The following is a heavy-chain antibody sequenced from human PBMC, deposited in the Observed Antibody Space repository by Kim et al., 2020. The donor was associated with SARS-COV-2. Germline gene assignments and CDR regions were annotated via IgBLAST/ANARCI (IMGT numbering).Heavy chain of an antibody. CDR1: GFTFRSYA. CDR2: ISGSGGST. D-gene: IGHD6-19*01. V-gene: IGHV3-23*01. CDR3: AKVKVRIAVAVKIFDY. Sequence: GGSLRLSCAASGFTFRSYAMSWVRQAPGKGLEWVSAISGSGGSTYYADSVKGRFTISRDNSKNTLYLQMNSLRAEDTAVYYCAKVKVRIAVAVKIFDYWGQGTLVTVSS. J-gene: IGHJ4*02.